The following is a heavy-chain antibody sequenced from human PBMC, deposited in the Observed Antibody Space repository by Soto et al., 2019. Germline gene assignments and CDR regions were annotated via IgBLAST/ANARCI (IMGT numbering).Heavy chain of an antibody. D-gene: IGHD3-10*01. Sequence: QVQLVESGGGVVQPGRSLRLSCAASGFPFTTYGMHWVREGPGKGLEWVAVISYDGSTKYYADSVKGRFTISRDNSKNTLYLQMNNLRPEDTAFFCVGGQYYFDYRGQGTLVTVSP. CDR1: GFPFTTYG. V-gene: IGHV3-30*03. CDR3: GGQYYFDY. J-gene: IGHJ4*02. CDR2: ISYDGSTK.